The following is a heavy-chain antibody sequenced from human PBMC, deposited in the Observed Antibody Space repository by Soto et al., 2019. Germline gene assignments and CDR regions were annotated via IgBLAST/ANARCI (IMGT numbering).Heavy chain of an antibody. Sequence: GGSLRLSCAASGFTFSTSWMNWVRQAPGKGLEWVSSISSSSSYIYYADSVKGRFTISRDNAKNSLYLQMNSLRAEDTAVYYCARTIKRQWLPDYWGQGTLVTVSS. J-gene: IGHJ4*02. CDR1: GFTFSTSW. CDR3: ARTIKRQWLPDY. D-gene: IGHD3-22*01. CDR2: ISSSSSYI. V-gene: IGHV3-21*01.